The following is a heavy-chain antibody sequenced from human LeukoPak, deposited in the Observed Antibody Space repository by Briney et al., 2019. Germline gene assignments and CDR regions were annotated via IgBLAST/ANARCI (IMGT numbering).Heavy chain of an antibody. J-gene: IGHJ4*02. CDR1: GFPFNIYG. CDR3: AKDATPGNSIWDHCES. CDR2: VGGGDDI. D-gene: IGHD1-7*01. V-gene: IGHV3-23*01. Sequence: PGRSLRLSCAASGFPFNIYGMGWVRPAPGKGLGWVSSVGGGDDIHYSDCVKGRFTGSRDDAQNTVYLQMHSLRVEDTAIYFWAKDATPGNSIWDHCESWGQGTLVTVSS.